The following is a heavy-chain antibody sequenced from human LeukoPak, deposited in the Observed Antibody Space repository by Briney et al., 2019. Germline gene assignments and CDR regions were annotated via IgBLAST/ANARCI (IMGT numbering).Heavy chain of an antibody. CDR1: GFTFDDYA. Sequence: GGSLRLSCAASGFTFDDYAMHWVRQAPGKGLEWVSGISWNSGSIGYADSVKGRFTISRDNAKNSLYLQMNSLRAEDTALYYCAKEKGVSKGAFDIWGQGTMVTVSS. J-gene: IGHJ3*02. V-gene: IGHV3-9*01. D-gene: IGHD2-8*01. CDR2: ISWNSGSI. CDR3: AKEKGVSKGAFDI.